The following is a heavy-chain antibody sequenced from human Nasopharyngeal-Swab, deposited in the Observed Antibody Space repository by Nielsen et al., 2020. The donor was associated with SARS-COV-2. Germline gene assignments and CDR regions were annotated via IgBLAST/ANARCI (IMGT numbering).Heavy chain of an antibody. V-gene: IGHV1-58*01. CDR1: GFTFTSSA. CDR3: AADSGYYDSSGYVFDY. CDR2: IVVGSGNT. J-gene: IGHJ4*02. Sequence: SVKVSCKASGFTFTSSAVQWVRQARGQRVEWIGWIVVGSGNTNYAQKFQERVTITRDMSTSTAYMELSSLRSEDTAVYYCAADSGYYDSSGYVFDYWGQGTLVTVSS. D-gene: IGHD3-22*01.